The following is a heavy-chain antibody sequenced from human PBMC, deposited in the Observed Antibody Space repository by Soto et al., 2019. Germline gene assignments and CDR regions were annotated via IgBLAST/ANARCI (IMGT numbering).Heavy chain of an antibody. Sequence: GGSLRLSCAASGFTFSSYAMTWLRQSPGKGLEWVSVISATGDTIYYADSVEGRFTISRDNSNSTLFLQMDRLTADDTAVYFRAKDAYYDLSTGTGYYYYGLDVWGQGTTVTVSS. CDR3: AKDAYYDLSTGTGYYYYGLDV. D-gene: IGHD3-9*01. V-gene: IGHV3-23*01. J-gene: IGHJ6*02. CDR1: GFTFSSYA. CDR2: ISATGDTI.